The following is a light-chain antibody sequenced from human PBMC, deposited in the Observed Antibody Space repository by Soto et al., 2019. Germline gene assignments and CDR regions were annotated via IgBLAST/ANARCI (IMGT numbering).Light chain of an antibody. V-gene: IGKV3-20*01. CDR1: QSVRSSY. CDR2: GAS. Sequence: EIVLKQSPGTLSLSPGERTTLSCRASQSVRSSYLAWYQQKPGQAPRLLIYGASSRATGIPDRFSGSGSGTDFTLTISRLEREDFGVYYCQQYGSSPYTFGQGTKLEIK. J-gene: IGKJ2*01. CDR3: QQYGSSPYT.